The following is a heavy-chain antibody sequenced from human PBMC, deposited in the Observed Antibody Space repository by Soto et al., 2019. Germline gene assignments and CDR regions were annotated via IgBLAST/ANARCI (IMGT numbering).Heavy chain of an antibody. CDR2: ITSRRYGATP. D-gene: IGHD5-12*01. Sequence: EVQLVESGGGLVKPGRSLRLSCTASGITFGDNAMTWFRQAPGKGLEWVGFITSRRYGATPQYAASVKGRFTISRDDSNSIAYLQMNSLRTEDTAVYYCSRLGRATRPEQAFDIWAEGQWSPSLQ. CDR3: SRLGRATRPEQAFDI. J-gene: IGHJ3*02. CDR1: GITFGDNA. V-gene: IGHV3-49*05.